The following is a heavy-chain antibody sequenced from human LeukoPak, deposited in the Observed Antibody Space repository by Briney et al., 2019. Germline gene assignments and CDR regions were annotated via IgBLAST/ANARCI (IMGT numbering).Heavy chain of an antibody. Sequence: GASVKVSCKASGGTFSSYAISWVRQAPGQGLEWMGGIIPIFGTANYAQKFQGRVTITADESTSTAYMELSSLRSEDTAVYYCARVSCSSTSCHYYYYMDVWAKGPRSPSP. CDR1: GGTFSSYA. D-gene: IGHD2-2*01. J-gene: IGHJ6*03. CDR2: IIPIFGTA. CDR3: ARVSCSSTSCHYYYYMDV. V-gene: IGHV1-69*13.